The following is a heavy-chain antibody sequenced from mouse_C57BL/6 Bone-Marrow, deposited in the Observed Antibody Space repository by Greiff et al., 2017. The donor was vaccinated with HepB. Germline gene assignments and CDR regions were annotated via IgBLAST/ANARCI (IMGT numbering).Heavy chain of an antibody. CDR3: ARRGSSYDY. J-gene: IGHJ2*01. V-gene: IGHV5-12*01. CDR1: GFTFSDYY. CDR2: ISNGGGST. D-gene: IGHD1-1*01. Sequence: EVKVVESGGGLVQPGGSLKLSCAASGFTFSDYYMYWVRQTPEKRLEWVAYISNGGGSTYYPDTVKCRFTISRDNAKNTLYLQMSRLKSEDTAMYYCARRGSSYDYWGQGTTLTVSS.